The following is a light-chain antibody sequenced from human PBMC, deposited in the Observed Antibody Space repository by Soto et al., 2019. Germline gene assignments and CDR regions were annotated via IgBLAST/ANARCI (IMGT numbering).Light chain of an antibody. V-gene: IGKV3-20*01. J-gene: IGKJ3*01. CDR2: GAS. Sequence: EVVLTQSPGTLSLSPGERATLSCRASQSVAANYLAWYQQKRGQAPRLLIYGASSRATGVPDRFSGSGSGTDFNLPISRLEPEDFSVYYCHQYGTAPLTFGPGTKVDL. CDR1: QSVAANY. CDR3: HQYGTAPLT.